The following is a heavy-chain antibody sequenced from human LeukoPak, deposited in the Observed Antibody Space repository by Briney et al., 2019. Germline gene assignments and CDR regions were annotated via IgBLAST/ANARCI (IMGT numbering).Heavy chain of an antibody. CDR2: IKSKTDGGTT. Sequence: KPGGALRLSCAASGFTFSNAWMSWVRQAPGKGLEWVRRIKSKTDGGTTDYAATVKGRFTISRDESKNTLYLQMNSLKTEDTAVYYCTTGVGATRGPWGQGTLVTVSS. D-gene: IGHD1-26*01. CDR3: TTGVGATRGP. CDR1: GFTFSNAW. J-gene: IGHJ5*02. V-gene: IGHV3-15*01.